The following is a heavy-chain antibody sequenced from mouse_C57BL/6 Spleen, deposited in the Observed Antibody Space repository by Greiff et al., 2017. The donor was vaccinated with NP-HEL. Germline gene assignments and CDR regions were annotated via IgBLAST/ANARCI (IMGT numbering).Heavy chain of an antibody. J-gene: IGHJ4*01. CDR2: IDPEDGDT. V-gene: IGHV14-1*01. CDR3: TPITTVVKAMDY. D-gene: IGHD1-1*01. Sequence: VQLKQSGAELVRPGASVKLSCTASGFNIKDYYMHWVKQRPEQGLEWIGRIDPEDGDTEYAPKFQGKATMTADTSSNTAYLQLSSLTSEDTAVYYCTPITTVVKAMDYGGQGTSVTVSS. CDR1: GFNIKDYY.